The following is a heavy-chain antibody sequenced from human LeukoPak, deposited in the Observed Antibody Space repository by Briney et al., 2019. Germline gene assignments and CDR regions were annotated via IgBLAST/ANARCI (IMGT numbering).Heavy chain of an antibody. CDR2: ISSSSSYI. CDR1: GFTFSSYS. CDR3: ARESPAAAGPGFDY. D-gene: IGHD6-13*01. V-gene: IGHV3-21*01. Sequence: GGSLRLSCAASGFTFSSYSMNWVRQAPWKGLEWVSSISSSSSYIYYADSVKGRFTISRDNVKNSLYLQMNSLRAEDTAVYYCARESPAAAGPGFDYWGQGTLVTVSS. J-gene: IGHJ4*02.